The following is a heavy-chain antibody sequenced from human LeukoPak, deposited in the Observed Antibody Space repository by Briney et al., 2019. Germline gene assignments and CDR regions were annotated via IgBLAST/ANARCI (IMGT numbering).Heavy chain of an antibody. D-gene: IGHD4-23*01. CDR2: IYYSGST. CDR1: GDSITSTPYY. CDR3: ARHLNSGGNSPLVY. J-gene: IGHJ4*02. V-gene: IGHV4-39*01. Sequence: AETLSLTCTVSGDSITSTPYYWGWIRQSPGKGLEWIGIIYYSGSTYYNPSLKSRVTMSVDTSKNQFSLKLNSVTAADTAVYFCARHLNSGGNSPLVYWGQGTLVTVSS.